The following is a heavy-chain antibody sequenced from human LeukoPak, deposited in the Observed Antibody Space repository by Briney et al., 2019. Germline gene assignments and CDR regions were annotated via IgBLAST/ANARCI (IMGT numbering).Heavy chain of an antibody. CDR1: GFTFSDYY. CDR2: ISYDGSNK. J-gene: IGHJ4*02. D-gene: IGHD5-12*01. Sequence: GGSLRLSCAASGFTFSDYYMSWIRQAPGKGLEWVAVISYDGSNKYYADSVKGRFTISRDNSKNTLYLQMNSLRAEDTAVYYCAKDGARGYSGYELFDYWGQGTLVTVSS. V-gene: IGHV3-30*18. CDR3: AKDGARGYSGYELFDY.